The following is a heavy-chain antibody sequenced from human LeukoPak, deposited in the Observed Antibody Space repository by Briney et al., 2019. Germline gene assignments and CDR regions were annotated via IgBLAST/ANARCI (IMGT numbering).Heavy chain of an antibody. V-gene: IGHV3-33*03. CDR1: GFAFSSYG. Sequence: PGMSLRLSCAAPGFAFSSYGMHWVRQAPGKGLEWVSIIWYDGTNKYYGDFVEGRFTISRDDSKNTVYLHMNSLRVEDSSVYYCAAASGYSFFEHWGQGTLVIVSS. D-gene: IGHD6-13*01. CDR2: IWYDGTNK. CDR3: AAASGYSFFEH. J-gene: IGHJ1*01.